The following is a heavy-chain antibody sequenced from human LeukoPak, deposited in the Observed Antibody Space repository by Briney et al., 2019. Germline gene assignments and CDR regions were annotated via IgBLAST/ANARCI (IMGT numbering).Heavy chain of an antibody. CDR2: IHSGGGT. D-gene: IGHD1-1*01. CDR3: AREWELATHAFDI. Sequence: GGSLRLSCAASGFTVSSNYMSWVRQAPGKGLEFVSVIHSGGGTYYADSGKGRFAISRDISENTLYLQMNSLRAEDTAVYYCAREWELATHAFDIWGQGTMVTVSS. CDR1: GFTVSSNY. J-gene: IGHJ3*02. V-gene: IGHV3-66*01.